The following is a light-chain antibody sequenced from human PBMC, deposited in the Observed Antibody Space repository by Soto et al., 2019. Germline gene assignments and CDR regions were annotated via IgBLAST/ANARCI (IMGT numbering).Light chain of an antibody. J-gene: IGKJ4*01. Sequence: DIVLTQSPGTLSLSPGERATLSCRASQSVSSSYLAWYQHKPGQATSLLIYGASTTATGIPDRFRGSGSETDFTLTISRLDPEDFAVYYCQQRGTFGGGTKVEIK. V-gene: IGKV3-20*01. CDR3: QQRGT. CDR2: GAS. CDR1: QSVSSSY.